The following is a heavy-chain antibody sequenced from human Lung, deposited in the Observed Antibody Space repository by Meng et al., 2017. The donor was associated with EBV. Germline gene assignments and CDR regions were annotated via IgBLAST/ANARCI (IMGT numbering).Heavy chain of an antibody. CDR3: ARHHHSPTFDY. V-gene: IGHV4-39*01. CDR1: GGSISSSSYY. J-gene: IGHJ4*02. CDR2: VVYSGTT. Sequence: LPLQESRPGLVKPSETLSLTCTVSGGSISSSSYYWAWIRQPPGEGLEWIGSVVYSGTTYYTSSLKSRVSISVDTSKNQFSLKLSSVTAADTAVYYCARHHHSPTFDYWGQGTLVTVSS. D-gene: IGHD1-14*01.